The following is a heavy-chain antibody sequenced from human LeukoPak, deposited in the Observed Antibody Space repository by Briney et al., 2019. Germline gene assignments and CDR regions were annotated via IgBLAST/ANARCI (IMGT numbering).Heavy chain of an antibody. CDR2: IYSTGEN. Sequence: SETLSLTCAVSGDSISSSTWWNWVRQPPGKGLEWIGEIYSTGENNKNPSLKSRVTMSLDKPKNEFSLRLTSVTAADTALYYCARAYSGYDFFDSWGQGTLVTVSS. CDR1: GDSISSSTW. CDR3: ARAYSGYDFFDS. V-gene: IGHV4-4*02. J-gene: IGHJ4*02. D-gene: IGHD5-12*01.